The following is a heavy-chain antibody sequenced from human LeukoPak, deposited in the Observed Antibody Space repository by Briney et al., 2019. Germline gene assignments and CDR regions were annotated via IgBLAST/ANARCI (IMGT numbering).Heavy chain of an antibody. CDR1: GVSISNYY. Sequence: PSETLSLTCAVSGVSISNYYLSWIRQPPGKGLEWIGHIYFIGNTNYNASLKSRVTISLDTSKNHFSLKLTSVTAADTAIYHCATKKTTPRSGFDYWGQGTLVTVSS. J-gene: IGHJ4*02. V-gene: IGHV4-59*01. D-gene: IGHD6-25*01. CDR3: ATKKTTPRSGFDY. CDR2: IYFIGNT.